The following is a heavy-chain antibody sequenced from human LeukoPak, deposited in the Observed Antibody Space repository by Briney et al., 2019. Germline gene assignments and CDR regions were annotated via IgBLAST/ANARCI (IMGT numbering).Heavy chain of an antibody. V-gene: IGHV3-11*03. J-gene: IGHJ3*02. D-gene: IGHD6-13*01. Sequence: GGSLRLSCGASGFTFSDHYMNWVRQAPGKGLEWVSYISDIGSKTNYADSVKGRFTIFRDNAKNSLYLQMNSLRAEDTAVYYCAAAAGYRFDIWGRGTMVTVSS. CDR3: AAAAGYRFDI. CDR2: ISDIGSKT. CDR1: GFTFSDHY.